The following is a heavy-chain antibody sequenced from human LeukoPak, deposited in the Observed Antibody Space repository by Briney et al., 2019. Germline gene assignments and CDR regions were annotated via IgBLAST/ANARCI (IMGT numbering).Heavy chain of an antibody. CDR3: ARGWKGSYDY. D-gene: IGHD1-26*01. J-gene: IGHJ4*02. V-gene: IGHV1-8*01. Sequence: ASVTVSCKAFGYTFTSYDINWVRQAAGQGLEWMGWMNPNSGNTGYAQKFQGRVTMTRNTSISTAYMELSSLRSEDTAVYYCARGWKGSYDYWGQGTLVTVSS. CDR1: GYTFTSYD. CDR2: MNPNSGNT.